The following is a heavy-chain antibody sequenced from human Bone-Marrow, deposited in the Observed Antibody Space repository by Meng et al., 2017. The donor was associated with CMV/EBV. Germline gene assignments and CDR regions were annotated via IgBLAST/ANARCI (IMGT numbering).Heavy chain of an antibody. D-gene: IGHD2-2*01. CDR2: SSGSGGST. J-gene: IGHJ6*02. Sequence: GESLKISCAASGFTFSSYAMSWVRQAPGKVLEWVSVSSGSGGSTYYADSVKGRFTISRDNSKNTLYLQMNSLRAEDTAVYYSARYQLPYYYYYGMDVWGQGTTVTVSS. CDR3: ARYQLPYYYYYGMDV. CDR1: GFTFSSYA. V-gene: IGHV3-23*01.